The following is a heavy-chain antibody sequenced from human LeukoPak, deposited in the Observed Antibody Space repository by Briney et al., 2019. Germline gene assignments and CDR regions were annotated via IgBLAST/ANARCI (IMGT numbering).Heavy chain of an antibody. CDR2: ISSSSSYI. Sequence: GGSLRLSCAASGFTVSSNYISWVRQAPGKGLEWVSSISSSSSYIYYADSVKGRFTISRDNSKNTLYLQMNSLRAEDTAVYYCAKDLVSSGVVDPWGQGTLVTVSS. D-gene: IGHD6-6*01. CDR1: GFTVSSNY. CDR3: AKDLVSSGVVDP. J-gene: IGHJ5*02. V-gene: IGHV3-21*01.